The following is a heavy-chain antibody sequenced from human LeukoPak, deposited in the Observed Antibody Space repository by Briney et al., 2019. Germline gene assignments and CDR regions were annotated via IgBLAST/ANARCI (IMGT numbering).Heavy chain of an antibody. CDR3: ASSMVRGALHYYYGMDV. J-gene: IGHJ6*02. Sequence: GASVKVSCKASGGTFSSYAISWVRQAPGQGLEWMGRIIPILGIANYAQKFQGRVTITADKSTSTAYMELSSLRSEDTAVYYCASSMVRGALHYYYGMDVWGQGTTVTVSS. CDR2: IIPILGIA. D-gene: IGHD3-10*01. CDR1: GGTFSSYA. V-gene: IGHV1-69*04.